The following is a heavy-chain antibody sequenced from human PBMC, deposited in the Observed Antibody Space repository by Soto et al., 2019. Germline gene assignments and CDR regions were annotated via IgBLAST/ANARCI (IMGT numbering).Heavy chain of an antibody. V-gene: IGHV1-69*06. Sequence: QVQLVQSGAEVKKPGSSVKVSCKASGGTFSSYAISWVRQAPGQGLEWMGGIIPIFGTANYAQKFQGRVTITADKSTSTAYMELSSLRSEDTALYYCARDRAEDIAVAGTGYYYYGMDVWGQGTTVTVSS. CDR3: ARDRAEDIAVAGTGYYYYGMDV. J-gene: IGHJ6*02. CDR2: IIPIFGTA. D-gene: IGHD6-19*01. CDR1: GGTFSSYA.